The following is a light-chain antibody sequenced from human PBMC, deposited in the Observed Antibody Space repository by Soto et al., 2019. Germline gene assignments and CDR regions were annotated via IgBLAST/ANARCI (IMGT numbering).Light chain of an antibody. CDR3: QQRSNWPGT. CDR2: DAS. J-gene: IGKJ1*01. CDR1: QSVSSY. V-gene: IGKV3-11*01. Sequence: EMVLTQSPGTLSLSPGERATLSCRASQSVSSYLAWYQQKPGQAPRLLIYDASNRETGIPARFSGSGSGTEFTLTISSLEPEDFAVYYCQQRSNWPGTFGQGTKVDIK.